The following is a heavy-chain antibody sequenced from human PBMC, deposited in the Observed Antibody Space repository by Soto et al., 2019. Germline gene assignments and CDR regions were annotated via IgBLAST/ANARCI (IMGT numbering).Heavy chain of an antibody. V-gene: IGHV4-59*12. CDR3: SSGSGWYNIDY. CDR2: IYYSGNT. D-gene: IGHD6-19*01. J-gene: IGHJ4*02. CDR1: GGSISSYY. Sequence: KTSETLSLTCTVSGGSISSYYCSWIRQPPGKGLEWIGYIYYSGNTKYNPSLKSRVTISVDTSKNQFSLKLSSVTAAVTALVYCSSGSGWYNIDYWGQGTLVTVSS.